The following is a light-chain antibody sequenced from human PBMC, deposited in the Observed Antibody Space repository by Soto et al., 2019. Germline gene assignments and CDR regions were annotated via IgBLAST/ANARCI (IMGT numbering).Light chain of an antibody. Sequence: EIMLTQSPATLSLSPGERATLSCRASQIVSCYCALSQQKLGQSLRLVFYDASTWATGIPAMFSGSGSVTDFTFNFIRLEHEDFAVYYCQQRSNWTQTFGPGTKVDIK. CDR3: QQRSNWTQT. J-gene: IGKJ3*01. CDR1: QIVSCY. V-gene: IGKV3-11*01. CDR2: DAS.